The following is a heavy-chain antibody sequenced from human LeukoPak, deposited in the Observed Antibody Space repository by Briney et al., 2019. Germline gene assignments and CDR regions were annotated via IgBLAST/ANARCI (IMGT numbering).Heavy chain of an antibody. J-gene: IGHJ4*02. D-gene: IGHD2-15*01. CDR2: ITASGDRT. V-gene: IGHV3-23*01. CDR3: ARRDIVVIVSASDY. Sequence: GESLRLSCAASGFTFSDYVMIWVRQAPGKGLEWVSGITASGDRTYYADSVQGRFTMSRDNSKNTVYLQMNSLRVDDTAVYYCARRDIVVIVSASDYWGQGTLVTVSS. CDR1: GFTFSDYV.